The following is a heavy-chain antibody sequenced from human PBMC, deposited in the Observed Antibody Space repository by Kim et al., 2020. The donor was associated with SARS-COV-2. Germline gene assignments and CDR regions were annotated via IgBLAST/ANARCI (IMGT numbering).Heavy chain of an antibody. D-gene: IGHD3-10*01. CDR1: GYSISSSNW. Sequence: SETLSLTCAVSGYSISSSNWWGWIRQPPGKGLEWIGYIYYSGSTYYNPSLKSRVTMSVDTSKNQFSLKLSSVTAVDTAVYYCARSSGDWGFSWFDPWGQGTLVTVSS. J-gene: IGHJ5*02. V-gene: IGHV4-28*01. CDR2: IYYSGST. CDR3: ARSSGDWGFSWFDP.